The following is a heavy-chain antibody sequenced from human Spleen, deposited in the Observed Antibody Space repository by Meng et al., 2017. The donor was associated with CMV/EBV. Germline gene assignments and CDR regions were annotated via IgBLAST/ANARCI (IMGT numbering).Heavy chain of an antibody. CDR3: ARVVGLHFDY. V-gene: IGHV3-23*01. CDR1: GFTFSTYA. CDR2: ISGSGGNT. Sequence: GESLKISCAASGFTFSTYAMSWVRQAPGEGLKWVSAISGSGGNTYYADSVKGRFTISRDNSKNTLYLQMDSLRAEDTAVYYCARVVGLHFDYWGQGTLVTVSS. D-gene: IGHD2-15*01. J-gene: IGHJ4*02.